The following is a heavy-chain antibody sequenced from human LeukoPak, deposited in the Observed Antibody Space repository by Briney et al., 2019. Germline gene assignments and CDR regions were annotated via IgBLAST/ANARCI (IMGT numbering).Heavy chain of an antibody. CDR1: GGSISSYF. CDR2: IYTSGST. CDR3: ARDLDYGDYGTFDY. J-gene: IGHJ4*02. V-gene: IGHV4-4*07. D-gene: IGHD4-17*01. Sequence: SETLSLTCSVSGGSISSYFWSWIRQPAGKGLEWIGRIYTSGSTNYNPSLKSRVTISVDTSKNQFSLKLSSVTAADTAVYYCARDLDYGDYGTFDYWGQGTLVTVSS.